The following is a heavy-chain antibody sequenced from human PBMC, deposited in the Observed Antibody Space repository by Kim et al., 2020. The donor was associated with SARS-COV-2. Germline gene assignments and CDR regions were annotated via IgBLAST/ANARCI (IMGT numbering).Heavy chain of an antibody. D-gene: IGHD1-1*01. Sequence: ASVKVSCKASGYTFSSYGISWVRQAPGQGLEWMGWGSGSSGDTNYAENLQDTVTITADTSTSTAYLELTSLRSDDTAVYYCARDWLERRRVDVFAICGQG. CDR2: GSGSSGDT. V-gene: IGHV1-18*01. J-gene: IGHJ3*02. CDR3: ARDWLERRRVDVFAI. CDR1: GYTFSSYG.